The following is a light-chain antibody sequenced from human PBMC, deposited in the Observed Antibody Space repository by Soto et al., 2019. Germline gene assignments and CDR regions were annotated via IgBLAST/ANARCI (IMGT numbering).Light chain of an antibody. J-gene: IGKJ5*01. V-gene: IGKV3-15*01. CDR1: QSVSSN. Sequence: IGMTEYKNTLSVSPGERATLPFRASQSVSSNLAWYQQKPGQAPRLLIYGASTRATGIPARFSGSGSGTDFTLTISRLEPEDFSVFYCQQYGTSEIIFGQGTLLEIK. CDR3: QQYGTSEII. CDR2: GAS.